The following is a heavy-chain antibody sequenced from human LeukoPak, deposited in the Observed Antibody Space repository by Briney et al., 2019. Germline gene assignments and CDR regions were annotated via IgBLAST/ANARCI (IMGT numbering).Heavy chain of an antibody. V-gene: IGHV3-23*01. CDR1: GFTFSNSA. D-gene: IGHD3-22*01. Sequence: GGSLRLSCAASGFTFSNSAMSWVRQAPGKGLAWVSSISGSGGSTYYADSVKGRFTISRDNFKNILYLQMNSLRAEDTAVYYCAKGRDDSSGFYHDYWGQGTLLTVSS. CDR2: ISGSGGST. CDR3: AKGRDDSSGFYHDY. J-gene: IGHJ4*02.